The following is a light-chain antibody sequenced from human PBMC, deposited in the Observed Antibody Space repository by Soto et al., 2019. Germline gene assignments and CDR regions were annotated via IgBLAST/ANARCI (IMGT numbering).Light chain of an antibody. J-gene: IGKJ1*01. Sequence: EIVMTQSPASLSVSTGERATLSCRASQTVSSKLAWYQQKPGQAPRLLIYGASTRATGIPARFSGRGSGTALTLTISSLQSEDFAVYSCQQYNNWDTKLGQGTKVDIK. V-gene: IGKV3-15*01. CDR3: QQYNNWDTK. CDR2: GAS. CDR1: QTVSSK.